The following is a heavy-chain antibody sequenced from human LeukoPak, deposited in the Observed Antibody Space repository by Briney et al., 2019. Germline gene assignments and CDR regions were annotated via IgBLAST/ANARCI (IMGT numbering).Heavy chain of an antibody. CDR3: VKPDRLNYYDSGSHYYYYYLDV. CDR2: ISKDGSNK. V-gene: IGHV3-30*18. CDR1: GFTFSTYG. J-gene: IGHJ6*03. D-gene: IGHD3-10*01. Sequence: GGSLRLSCAASGFTFSTYGMHWVRRAPGKGLEWVAVISKDGSNKNYAGSVKGRFTLSRDNSKNTLYLQMNSLRGEDTAVYYCVKPDRLNYYDSGSHYYYYYLDVWGKGTTVTVSS.